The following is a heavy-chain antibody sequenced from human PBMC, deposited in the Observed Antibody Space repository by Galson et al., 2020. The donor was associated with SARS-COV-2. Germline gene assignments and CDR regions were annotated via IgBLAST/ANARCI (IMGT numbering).Heavy chain of an antibody. D-gene: IGHD6-25*01. CDR1: GLTFNKYT. J-gene: IGHJ2*01. V-gene: IGHV3-21*01. Sequence: GGSLRLSCATSGLTFNKYTMNWIRQAPGKGPEWLSSMSSSGTQTFYAASVRGRFTISRDDARNSLYLQMNSLSAEDTAVYYCARAVGTAAFYYWYFYLWGRGTLVTFSS. CDR3: ARAVGTAAFYYWYFYL. CDR2: MSSSGTQT.